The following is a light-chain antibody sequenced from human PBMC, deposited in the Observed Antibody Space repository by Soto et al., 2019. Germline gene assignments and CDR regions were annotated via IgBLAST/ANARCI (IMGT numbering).Light chain of an antibody. CDR3: QQYNTWLWT. Sequence: EVVMTQSTATLSVSPGERVTLSCRASQSINAHLAWYQQKPGQAPRLLIHGASTRATGIPARFSGSGFGTEFILTISSLQSEYFAVYYCQQYNTWLWTFGQGTKVEIQ. J-gene: IGKJ1*01. CDR1: QSINAH. V-gene: IGKV3-15*01. CDR2: GAS.